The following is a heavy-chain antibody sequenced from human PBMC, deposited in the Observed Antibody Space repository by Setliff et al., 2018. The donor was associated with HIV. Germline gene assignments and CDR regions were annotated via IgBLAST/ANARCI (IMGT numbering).Heavy chain of an antibody. CDR2: IDTDNGYR. CDR1: GYTFSEYA. D-gene: IGHD2-21*02. Sequence: ASVKVSCKASGYTFSEYAIHWVRQAPGQRLEWMGRIDTDNGYRRYSPKLQGRVTITTDESTSTAYMELSSLRSEDTAVYYCAKASAYCGGDCYSGVYWGQGTLVTVSS. V-gene: IGHV1-3*04. CDR3: AKASAYCGGDCYSGVY. J-gene: IGHJ4*02.